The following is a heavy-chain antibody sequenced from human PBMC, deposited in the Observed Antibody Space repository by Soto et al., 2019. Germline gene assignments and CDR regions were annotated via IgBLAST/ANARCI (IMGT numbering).Heavy chain of an antibody. CDR2: ISGSGGGT. CDR3: AKFGMATTKRSPPYYIDY. V-gene: IGHV3-23*01. CDR1: GLTFRSYA. Sequence: GGSLRLCCAASGLTFRSYAMSWVRQAPGKGLEWVPSISGSGGGTYYADSVKGRFTFSRDNSKNTLYLQMNSLRAEDTAVYYCAKFGMATTKRSPPYYIDYWGQGALVTVSS. J-gene: IGHJ4*02. D-gene: IGHD1-1*01.